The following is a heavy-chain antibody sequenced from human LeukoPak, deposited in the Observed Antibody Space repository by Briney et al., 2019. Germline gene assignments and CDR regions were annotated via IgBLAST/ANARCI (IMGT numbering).Heavy chain of an antibody. V-gene: IGHV4-61*02. Sequence: SETLSLTCTVSGGSISNGSYYWSWIRQPAGKGLEWIGRIYTSGSTNYNPSLKSRVTISVDTSKNQFSLKLSSVTAADTAVYYCARRLDSYDSSGYYDYWGQGTLVTVSS. CDR2: IYTSGST. CDR1: GGSISNGSYY. J-gene: IGHJ4*02. D-gene: IGHD3-22*01. CDR3: ARRLDSYDSSGYYDY.